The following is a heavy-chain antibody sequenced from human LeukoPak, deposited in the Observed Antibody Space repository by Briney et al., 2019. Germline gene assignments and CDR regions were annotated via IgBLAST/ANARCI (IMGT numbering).Heavy chain of an antibody. V-gene: IGHV3-64D*09. D-gene: IGHD5-12*01. CDR3: VKDWWLRLFYYFDS. CDR1: GFTFSSSA. J-gene: IGHJ4*02. Sequence: GGSLRLSCSASGFTFSSSAMHWVRQAPEKGLEYVSAISSNGGGTYYADSVKGRFTISRDNSKNTLYLQMSSPRGEDTAVYYCVKDWWLRLFYYFDSWGQGTLVTVSS. CDR2: ISSNGGGT.